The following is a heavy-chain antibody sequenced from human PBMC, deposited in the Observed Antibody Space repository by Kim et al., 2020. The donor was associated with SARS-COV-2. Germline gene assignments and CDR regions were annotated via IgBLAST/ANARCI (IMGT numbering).Heavy chain of an antibody. CDR2: ISSSSSYI. CDR1: GFTFSSYS. V-gene: IGHV3-21*01. D-gene: IGHD1-7*01. Sequence: GGSLRLSCAASGFTFSSYSMNWVRQAPGKGLEWVSSISSSSSYIYYADSVKGRFTISRDNAKNSLYLQMNSLRAEDTAVYYCTYGGCAKGTYWGQGTLVTVSS. J-gene: IGHJ4*02. CDR3: TYGGCAKGTY.